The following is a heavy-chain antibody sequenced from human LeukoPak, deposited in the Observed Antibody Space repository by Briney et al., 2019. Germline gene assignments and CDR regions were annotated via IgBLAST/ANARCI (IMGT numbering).Heavy chain of an antibody. CDR3: ARRSLVGASLDY. V-gene: IGHV1-46*01. CDR1: GYTFTSYY. J-gene: IGHJ4*02. CDR2: INPSGGST. D-gene: IGHD1-26*01. Sequence: ASVKVSCKASGYTFTSYYIHWVRQAPGQGLEWMGLINPSGGSTNYAQKLQGRVTMTTDTSTSTAYMELRSLRSDDTAVYYCARRSLVGASLDYWGQGTLVTVSS.